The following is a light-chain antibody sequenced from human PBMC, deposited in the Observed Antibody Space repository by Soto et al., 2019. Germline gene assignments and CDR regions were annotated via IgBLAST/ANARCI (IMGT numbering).Light chain of an antibody. J-gene: IGLJ1*01. CDR3: SSYAGSNNYV. Sequence: QSVLTQPASVSGSPGQSITISCTGTSSDIGGYNYVSWYQLHPGKAPKLMIYGVTKRPSGVPDRFSGSKSGNTASLTVSGLQAEDEADYYCSSYAGSNNYVFGTGTKVTVL. V-gene: IGLV2-8*01. CDR1: SSDIGGYNY. CDR2: GVT.